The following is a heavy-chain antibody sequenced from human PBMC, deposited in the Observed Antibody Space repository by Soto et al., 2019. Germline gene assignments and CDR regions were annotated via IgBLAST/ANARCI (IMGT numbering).Heavy chain of an antibody. Sequence: PGGSLRLSCAASGFTFSGYAMSWVRQAPGKGLEWVSAISGSGGSTYYADSVKGRFTISRDNSKNTLYLQMNSLRTDDTAVYYGAGGGGSLNPGFDLWGQGTLVTVSS. J-gene: IGHJ4*02. D-gene: IGHD3-16*01. CDR3: AGGGGSLNPGFDL. CDR1: GFTFSGYA. CDR2: ISGSGGST. V-gene: IGHV3-23*01.